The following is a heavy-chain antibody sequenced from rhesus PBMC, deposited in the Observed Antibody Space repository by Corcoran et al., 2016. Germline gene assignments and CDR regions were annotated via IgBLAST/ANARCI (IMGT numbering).Heavy chain of an antibody. CDR2: IYGVSGRT. V-gene: IGHV4-165*01. Sequence: QVQLQESGPGLLKPSETLSLTCAVSGGSISSYYWSWIRQSPGKGLEGIGYIYGVSGRTNYNPSLMSPVTISTDTSTNQCSLKLSSVTAADTAVYYCAKYGYSSAYDYWGQGVLVTVSS. CDR3: AKYGYSSAYDY. CDR1: GGSISSYY. D-gene: IGHD5-36*01. J-gene: IGHJ4*01.